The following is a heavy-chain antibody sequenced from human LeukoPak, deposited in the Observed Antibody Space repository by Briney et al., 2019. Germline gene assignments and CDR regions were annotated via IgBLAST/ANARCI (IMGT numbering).Heavy chain of an antibody. D-gene: IGHD3-10*01. CDR1: GGSISSYC. CDR2: IYSSGST. J-gene: IGHJ4*02. V-gene: IGHV4-4*07. Sequence: SETLSLTCSVSGGSISSYCWSWIRQPAGKGLEWIGRIYSSGSTNYNPSLKTRVTMSLDTSKKQFSLNLTTVTAADTAVYYCARTSARGAQFDYWGQGTLVTVSS. CDR3: ARTSARGAQFDY.